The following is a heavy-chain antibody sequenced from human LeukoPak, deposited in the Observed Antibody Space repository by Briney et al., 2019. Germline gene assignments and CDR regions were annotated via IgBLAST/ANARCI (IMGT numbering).Heavy chain of an antibody. V-gene: IGHV3-30*02. CDR3: AKERGAYDYGSGSYYKSFDY. J-gene: IGHJ4*02. CDR1: GFTFSSYG. CDR2: IRYDGSNK. Sequence: GGSLRLSCAASGFTFSSYGMHWVRQAPGKGLEWVAVIRYDGSNKYYADSVKGRFTISRDNSKNTLYLQMNSLRAEDTAVYYCAKERGAYDYGSGSYYKSFDYWGQGTLVTVSS. D-gene: IGHD3-10*01.